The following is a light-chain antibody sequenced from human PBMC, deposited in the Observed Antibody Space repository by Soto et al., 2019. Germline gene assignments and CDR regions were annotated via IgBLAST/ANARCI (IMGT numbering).Light chain of an antibody. Sequence: EIVLTHSPGTLSLSPCERATLSCGASQSVTSNYLAWYQQKPGQAPRLLIFGAAIRVKGIPDRFIGSGSGTDFTLTISRLEPEDFALYYCQQYNYWPPPITFGQGTRLEIK. CDR3: QQYNYWPPPIT. J-gene: IGKJ5*01. CDR1: QSVTSNY. CDR2: GAA. V-gene: IGKV3-20*01.